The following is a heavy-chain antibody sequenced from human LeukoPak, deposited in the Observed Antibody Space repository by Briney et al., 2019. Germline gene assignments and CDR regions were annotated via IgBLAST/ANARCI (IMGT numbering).Heavy chain of an antibody. D-gene: IGHD4-23*01. CDR3: ARTGGLDAFDI. Sequence: SQTLSLTCAVSGGSISSYYRSWIRQPPGKGLEWIGYIYYSGSTNYNPSLKSRVTISVDTSKNQFSLKLSSVTAADTAVYYCARTGGLDAFDIWGQGTMVTVSS. CDR2: IYYSGST. J-gene: IGHJ3*02. V-gene: IGHV4-59*01. CDR1: GGSISSYY.